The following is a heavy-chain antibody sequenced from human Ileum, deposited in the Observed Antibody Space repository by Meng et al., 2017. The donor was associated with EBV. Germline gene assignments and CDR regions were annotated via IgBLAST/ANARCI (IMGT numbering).Heavy chain of an antibody. V-gene: IGHV4-4*02. Sequence: LQVSGPGLVKLSASMSLTCAVSRDSVSGRCWWSWVRLPPGRGLEWIGEVYHDGATTYHPSLKSRVTISLDKSKNEVNLHLNSLTAADTAVYFCARSSPIVRGLDYWGQGTLVTVSS. D-gene: IGHD3-10*01. CDR1: RDSVSGRCW. CDR2: VYHDGAT. CDR3: ARSSPIVRGLDY. J-gene: IGHJ4*02.